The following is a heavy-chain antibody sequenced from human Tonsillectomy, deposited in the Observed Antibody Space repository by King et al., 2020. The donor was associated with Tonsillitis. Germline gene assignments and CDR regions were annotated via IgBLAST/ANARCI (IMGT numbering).Heavy chain of an antibody. CDR3: ASVAGEYFDH. Sequence: VQLVESGGTLVRPGGSLRLSCAVSGFTFSDSYMSWIRQAPGKGLEWVSYMSTRGSTISYADSVKGRFTISRDNAKNSLYLQMNSLRAEDTAVYYCASVAGEYFDHWGQGTLVTVAS. CDR2: MSTRGSTI. CDR1: GFTFSDSY. D-gene: IGHD7-27*01. V-gene: IGHV3-11*01. J-gene: IGHJ4*02.